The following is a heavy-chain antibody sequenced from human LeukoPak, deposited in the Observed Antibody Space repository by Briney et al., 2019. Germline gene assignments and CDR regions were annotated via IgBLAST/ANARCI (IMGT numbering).Heavy chain of an antibody. J-gene: IGHJ4*02. CDR3: ARLFGHGGNSEFDY. D-gene: IGHD4-23*01. Sequence: GESLKISCKGSGYNFINYWIGWVRQMPGKGLEWMGSIYPGDSDTTYSPPLQGQVTISADKSISTAYLQWSSLKASDTAMYYCARLFGHGGNSEFDYWGQGTLVTVSS. CDR2: IYPGDSDT. V-gene: IGHV5-51*01. CDR1: GYNFINYW.